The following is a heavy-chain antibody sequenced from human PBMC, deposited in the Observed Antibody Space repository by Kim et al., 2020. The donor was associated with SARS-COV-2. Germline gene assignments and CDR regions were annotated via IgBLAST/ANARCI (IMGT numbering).Heavy chain of an antibody. CDR2: ISGTTTTI. CDR1: GFTFSAYT. D-gene: IGHD3-22*01. J-gene: IGHJ6*02. CDR3: AREAAVRSCGLVV. Sequence: GGSLRLSCAASGFTFSAYTMNWVRQAPAKGLEWVAYISGTTTTIYYADSVKGRFTVSRDNTKNSLFLQMNSLRAEDTAVYYCAREAAVRSCGLVVWGEGT. V-gene: IGHV3-48*04.